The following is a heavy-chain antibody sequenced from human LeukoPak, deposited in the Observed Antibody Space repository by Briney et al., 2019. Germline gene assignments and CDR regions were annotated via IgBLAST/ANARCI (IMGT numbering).Heavy chain of an antibody. J-gene: IGHJ4*02. CDR2: ISWNSGSI. Sequence: SLRLSWAAAGFTFDDYARHWVRQAPGKGLEWVGGISWNSGSIVYADSVEGRFTISRHNAEKSVWLQVNSLRAVHTGLYECAHAHVIATATYFLDYWGQGTLVTVSS. V-gene: IGHV3-9*01. D-gene: IGHD1-1*01. CDR3: AHAHVIATATYFLDY. CDR1: GFTFDDYA.